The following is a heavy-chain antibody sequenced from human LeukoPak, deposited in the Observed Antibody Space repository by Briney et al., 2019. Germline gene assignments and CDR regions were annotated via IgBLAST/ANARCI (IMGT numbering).Heavy chain of an antibody. CDR1: GFTFDDYA. Sequence: GGSLRLSCAASGFTFDDYAMRWVRQAPGKGLEWVSLISGDGGSTYYADSVKGRFTISRDNSKNSLYLQMNSLRTEDTALYYCAKALHRDGYNYDYYYYMDVWGKGTTVTVSS. J-gene: IGHJ6*03. D-gene: IGHD5-24*01. V-gene: IGHV3-43*02. CDR3: AKALHRDGYNYDYYYYMDV. CDR2: ISGDGGST.